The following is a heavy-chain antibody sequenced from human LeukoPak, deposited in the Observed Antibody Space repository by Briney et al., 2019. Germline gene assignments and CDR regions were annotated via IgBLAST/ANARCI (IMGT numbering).Heavy chain of an antibody. Sequence: ASVKVSCKASGYTFTSYDINWVRQATGQGLEWMGWMNPNSGNTGYAQKFQGRVTITRNTSISTAYMELSSLRSEDTAVYYCARDWGRGGATTNGGLIHWGQGTLVTVSS. CDR3: ARDWGRGGATTNGGLIH. CDR1: GYTFTSYD. V-gene: IGHV1-8*03. CDR2: MNPNSGNT. D-gene: IGHD1-26*01. J-gene: IGHJ4*02.